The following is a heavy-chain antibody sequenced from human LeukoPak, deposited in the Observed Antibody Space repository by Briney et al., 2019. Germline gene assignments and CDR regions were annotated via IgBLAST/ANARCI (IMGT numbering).Heavy chain of an antibody. CDR2: ISWNSGSI. CDR3: VKEIKVREFSTSGALEI. V-gene: IGHV3-9*01. J-gene: IGHJ3*02. CDR1: GFTFGDYA. Sequence: GGSLRLSCTVSGFTFGDYAMHWVRQAPGKGLEWVSGISWNSGSIGYADSVKGRFAISRDNAKNSLFLQMNSLRTEDTAFYYCVKEIKVREFSTSGALEIWGQGTMVTVSS. D-gene: IGHD2-2*01.